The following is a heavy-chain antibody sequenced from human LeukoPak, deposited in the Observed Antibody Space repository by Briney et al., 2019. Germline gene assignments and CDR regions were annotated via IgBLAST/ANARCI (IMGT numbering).Heavy chain of an antibody. J-gene: IGHJ4*02. Sequence: PSETLSLTCAVYGGSFSGYYWSWIRQPPGKGLEWIGEINHSGSTNYNPSLKSRVTISVDTSKNQFSLKLSSVTAADTAVYYCASRGGVYYKAGYFDYWGQGTLVTVSS. CDR2: INHSGST. CDR1: GGSFSGYY. CDR3: ASRGGVYYKAGYFDY. V-gene: IGHV4-34*01. D-gene: IGHD3-22*01.